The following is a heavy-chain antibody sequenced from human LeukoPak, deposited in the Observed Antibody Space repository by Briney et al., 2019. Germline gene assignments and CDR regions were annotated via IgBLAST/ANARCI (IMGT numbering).Heavy chain of an antibody. D-gene: IGHD3-22*01. J-gene: IGHJ5*02. CDR3: AREAYYDSSGYYSGWFDP. CDR2: IIPIFGTA. Sequence: SVKVSCKASGGTFSSYAISWVRQAPGQGLEWMGGIIPIFGTANYAQKFQGRVTITTDESTSTAYMELSSLRSEDTAVYYCAREAYYDSSGYYSGWFDPWGQGTLVTVYS. V-gene: IGHV1-69*05. CDR1: GGTFSSYA.